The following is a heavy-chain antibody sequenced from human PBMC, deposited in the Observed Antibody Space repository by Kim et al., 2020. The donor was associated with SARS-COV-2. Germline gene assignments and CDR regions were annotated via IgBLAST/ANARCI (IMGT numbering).Heavy chain of an antibody. CDR3: ARVGGYGDYAGWFDP. CDR1: GGSFSGYY. V-gene: IGHV4-34*01. Sequence: SETLSLTCAVYGGSFSGYYWSWIRQPPGKGLEWIGEINHSGSTNYNPSLKSRVTISVDTSKNQFSLKLSSVTAADTAVYYCARVGGYGDYAGWFDPWGQGTLVTVSS. CDR2: INHSGST. J-gene: IGHJ5*02. D-gene: IGHD4-17*01.